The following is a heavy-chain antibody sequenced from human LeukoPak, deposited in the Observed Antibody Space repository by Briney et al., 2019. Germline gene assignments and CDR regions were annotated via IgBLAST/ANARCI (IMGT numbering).Heavy chain of an antibody. J-gene: IGHJ3*02. CDR3: ARAITMVRGVIDAFDI. CDR2: IGTAGDT. V-gene: IGHV3-13*01. Sequence: PGGSLRLSCAASGFTFSSYDMHWVHQATGKGLEWVSAIGTAGDTYYPGSVKGRLTISRENAKNSLYLQMNSLRAGDTAVYYCARAITMVRGVIDAFDIWGQGTMVTVSS. D-gene: IGHD3-10*01. CDR1: GFTFSSYD.